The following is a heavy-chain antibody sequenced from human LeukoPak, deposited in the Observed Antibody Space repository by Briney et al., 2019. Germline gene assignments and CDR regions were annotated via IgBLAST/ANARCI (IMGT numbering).Heavy chain of an antibody. CDR2: IWYDGSNK. CDR3: ARAPASDYGGN. D-gene: IGHD4-23*01. Sequence: GGSLRLSCAASGFTFSSYGMHWVRQAPGKGLEWVAVIWYDGSNKYYADSVKGRFTISRDNSKNMPYLQMNSLRAEDTAVYYCARAPASDYGGNWGQGTLVTVSS. CDR1: GFTFSSYG. V-gene: IGHV3-33*01. J-gene: IGHJ4*02.